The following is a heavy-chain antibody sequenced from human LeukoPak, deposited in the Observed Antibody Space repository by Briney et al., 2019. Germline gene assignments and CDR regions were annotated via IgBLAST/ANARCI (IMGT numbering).Heavy chain of an antibody. V-gene: IGHV1-18*01. J-gene: IGHJ5*02. CDR3: ARDEGYCSGGSCYLDWFDP. CDR1: GYTFTSYG. D-gene: IGHD2-15*01. Sequence: ASVKVSCKASGYTFTSYGISWVRQAPGQGLEWMGWISAYNGNTNYAQKLQVRVTMTTDTSTSTAYMELRNLRSDDTAVYYCARDEGYCSGGSCYLDWFDPWGQGTLVTVSS. CDR2: ISAYNGNT.